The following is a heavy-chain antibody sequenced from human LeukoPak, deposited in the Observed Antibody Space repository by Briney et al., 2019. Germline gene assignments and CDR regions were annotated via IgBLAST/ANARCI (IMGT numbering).Heavy chain of an antibody. CDR2: ISYDGSNK. V-gene: IGHV3-30*04. CDR3: ARDRSLDTAMVPHFDY. Sequence: GGSLRLSCAASGFTFSSYAMHWVRQAPGKGLEWVAVISYDGSNKYYADSVKGRFTISRDNSKNTLYLQMNSLRAEDTAVYYCARDRSLDTAMVPHFDYWGQGTLVTVSS. J-gene: IGHJ4*02. D-gene: IGHD5-18*01. CDR1: GFTFSSYA.